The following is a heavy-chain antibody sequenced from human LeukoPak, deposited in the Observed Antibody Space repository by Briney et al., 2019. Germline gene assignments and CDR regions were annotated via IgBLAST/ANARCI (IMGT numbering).Heavy chain of an antibody. D-gene: IGHD1-26*01. CDR1: GYTFTNYW. CDR3: ARRISGYYIDY. CDR2: IWPSDSDT. J-gene: IGHJ4*02. Sequence: GESLKISCKGSGYTFTNYWIGWVRQMPGKGLEWMGIIWPSDSDTRYSPSFQGQVTISADKSISTAYLQWSNLKASDTAIYFCARRISGYYIDYWGQGTLVSVSS. V-gene: IGHV5-51*01.